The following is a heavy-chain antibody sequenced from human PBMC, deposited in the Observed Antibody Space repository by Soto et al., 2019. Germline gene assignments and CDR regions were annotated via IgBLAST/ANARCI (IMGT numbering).Heavy chain of an antibody. D-gene: IGHD4-17*01. CDR3: ASYGGNSHYYYGMDV. J-gene: IGHJ6*02. CDR1: GYSFTSYW. V-gene: IGHV5-51*01. CDR2: IYPGDSDT. Sequence: GESLKISCKGSGYSFTSYWIGWVRQMPGKGLEWMGIIYPGDSDTRYSPSFQGQVTISADKSISTAYLQWSSLKASDTAMYYCASYGGNSHYYYGMDVWGQGTTVTVSS.